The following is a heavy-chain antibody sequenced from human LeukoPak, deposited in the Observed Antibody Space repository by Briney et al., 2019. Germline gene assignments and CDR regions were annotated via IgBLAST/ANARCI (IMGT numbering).Heavy chain of an antibody. J-gene: IGHJ4*02. D-gene: IGHD1-26*01. CDR2: INPNSGGT. CDR1: GYTFTGYY. Sequence: ASVKVSCKASGYTFTGYYIHWVRQAPGQGLEWMGWINPNSGGTYYAQNFQGRVTMTRDTSISTAYMELSRLRSDDTAVYYCARGDASGRPGIGFDFWGQGTLVTVSS. CDR3: ARGDASGRPGIGFDF. V-gene: IGHV1-2*02.